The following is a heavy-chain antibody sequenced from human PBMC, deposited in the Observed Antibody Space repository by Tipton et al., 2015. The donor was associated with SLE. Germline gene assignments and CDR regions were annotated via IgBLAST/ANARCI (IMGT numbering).Heavy chain of an antibody. V-gene: IGHV3-20*04. D-gene: IGHD1-26*01. CDR3: ARGSGRTYYYYMDV. CDR1: GFTFDDYG. Sequence: SLRLSCAASGFTFDDYGVSWVRQAPGKGLEWVSGINWNGGSTGYADSVKGRFTISRDNAKNSLYLQMNSLRAEDTALYYCARGSGRTYYYYMDVWGKGTTVTVSS. CDR2: INWNGGST. J-gene: IGHJ6*03.